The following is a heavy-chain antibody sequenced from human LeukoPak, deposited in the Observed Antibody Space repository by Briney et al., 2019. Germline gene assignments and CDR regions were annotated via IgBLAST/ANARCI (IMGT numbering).Heavy chain of an antibody. CDR1: GFTFSNYA. Sequence: PGGSLRLSCAASGFTFSNYAMSWVRQAPGKGLEWVSAVSGSGGTTYHADSVKGRFTISRDNSKNTLYLQMNSLKTEDTAVYYCTRTLAGWDIDYWGQGTLVTVSS. V-gene: IGHV3-23*01. CDR2: VSGSGGTT. J-gene: IGHJ4*02. CDR3: TRTLAGWDIDY. D-gene: IGHD1-26*01.